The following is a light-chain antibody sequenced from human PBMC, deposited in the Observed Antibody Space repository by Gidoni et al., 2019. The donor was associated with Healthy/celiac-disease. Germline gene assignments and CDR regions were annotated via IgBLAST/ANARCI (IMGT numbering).Light chain of an antibody. CDR2: GAS. Sequence: ELVMTQSPATLSVSPGERATLSCRASQSVSSNLAWYQQKPGQAPTLLIYGASTRATGFPARFSGSGSGTEFTLTISSLQSEDFAVYYCQQYNNWPPLTFXGXTKVEIK. CDR3: QQYNNWPPLT. CDR1: QSVSSN. V-gene: IGKV3-15*01. J-gene: IGKJ4*01.